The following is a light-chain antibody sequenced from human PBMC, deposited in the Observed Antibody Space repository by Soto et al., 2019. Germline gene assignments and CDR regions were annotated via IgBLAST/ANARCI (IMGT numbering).Light chain of an antibody. CDR3: QQYDSSPWAT. Sequence: EIVLTQSPGTLSLSPGERATLSCRASQSVSSSYLAWYQQKPGQAPRLLIYGASSSATGTPGRFSGSGSGSDFTLTISRPEPEDVAVYYCQQYDSSPWATFGQGNKVEIK. J-gene: IGKJ1*01. V-gene: IGKV3-20*01. CDR1: QSVSSSY. CDR2: GAS.